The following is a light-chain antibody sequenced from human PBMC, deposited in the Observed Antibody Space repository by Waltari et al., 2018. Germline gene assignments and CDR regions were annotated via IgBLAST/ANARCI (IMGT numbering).Light chain of an antibody. J-gene: IGKJ4*01. Sequence: EIEMTQSPVTLYVSPGERATISCRASQGVSSKLAWYQQKFGQAPKVLIYDVSTRATGTPARFSGTGSGTEFTLIISSLQSEDFALYYCQQYYNWPLTFGGGTKVEIK. V-gene: IGKV3-15*01. CDR1: QGVSSK. CDR3: QQYYNWPLT. CDR2: DVS.